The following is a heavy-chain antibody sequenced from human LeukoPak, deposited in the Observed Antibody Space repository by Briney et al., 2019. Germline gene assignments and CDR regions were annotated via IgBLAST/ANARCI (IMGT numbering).Heavy chain of an antibody. D-gene: IGHD5-12*01. CDR3: VNLGYSD. V-gene: IGHV3-7*01. CDR1: GFSFSAAW. J-gene: IGHJ4*02. CDR2: IKNDGSDK. Sequence: GGSLRLSGEPSGFSFSAAWMPWVRQPPGKGLEWVATIKNDGSDKYYVDSVKGRFTLSRDNAKNLVYLQMNSLRVEDTAVYYCVNLGYSDGGQGTLVTVSS.